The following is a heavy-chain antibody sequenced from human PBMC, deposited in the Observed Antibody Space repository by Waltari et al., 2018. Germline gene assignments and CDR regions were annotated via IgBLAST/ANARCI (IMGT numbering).Heavy chain of an antibody. CDR2: ISYRGIT. CDR1: GGSISSSGSY. CDR3: ARFSKSANWIDP. V-gene: IGHV4-39*01. J-gene: IGHJ5*02. Sequence: QLQLQESGPGLVKPSETLSLTCTVSGGSISSSGSYWGWIRQPPGKGLEWIGSISYRGITYYNTSLMSRVTISVDTSKNQFSLKLTSVIAAETAVFYCARFSKSANWIDPWGQGTLVTVSS. D-gene: IGHD3-3*02.